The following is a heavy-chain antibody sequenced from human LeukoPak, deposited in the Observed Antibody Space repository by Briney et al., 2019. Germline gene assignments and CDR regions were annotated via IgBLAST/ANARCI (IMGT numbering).Heavy chain of an antibody. V-gene: IGHV3-7*01. J-gene: IGHJ4*02. CDR1: GFTFSNYW. Sequence: GGSLRLSCAASGFTFSNYWMSWVRQAPGKGLEWVANIKQDGSEKNYVDSMKGRFTISRDNAKNSLYLQMNSLRAEDTAVYYCARGAIVVPAANGHFDYWGQGTLVTVSS. CDR2: IKQDGSEK. D-gene: IGHD2-2*01. CDR3: ARGAIVVPAANGHFDY.